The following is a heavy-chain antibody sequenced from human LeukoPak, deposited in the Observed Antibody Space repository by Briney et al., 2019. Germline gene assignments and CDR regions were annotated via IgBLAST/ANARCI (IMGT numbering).Heavy chain of an antibody. D-gene: IGHD3-10*01. CDR2: INHSGST. Sequence: PSETLSLTCAVYGGSFSGYYWSWIRQPPGKGLEWIGEINHSGSTNYNPSLKSRVTISVDTSKNQFSLKLSSVTAADTAVYYCASSGRTSYWGQGTLVTVSS. CDR3: ASSGRTSY. V-gene: IGHV4-34*01. J-gene: IGHJ4*02. CDR1: GGSFSGYY.